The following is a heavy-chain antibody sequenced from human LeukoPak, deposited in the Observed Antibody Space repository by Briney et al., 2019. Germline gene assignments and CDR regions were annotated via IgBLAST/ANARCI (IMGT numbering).Heavy chain of an antibody. D-gene: IGHD5/OR15-5a*01. V-gene: IGHV3-23*01. CDR3: AKMKGHPLPKIYMDV. Sequence: GGSLRLSCAASGFTFSGFAMSWVRRTPGKGLEWVSGISGSGDNTLYADSVKGRFTISRDNSKNTLYLEMNSLRAEDTAIYYCAKMKGHPLPKIYMDVRGQGTTVTVSS. CDR2: ISGSGDNT. CDR1: GFTFSGFA. J-gene: IGHJ6*01.